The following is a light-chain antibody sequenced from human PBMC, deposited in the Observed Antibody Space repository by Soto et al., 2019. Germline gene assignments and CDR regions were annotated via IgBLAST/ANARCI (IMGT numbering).Light chain of an antibody. J-gene: IGKJ1*01. Sequence: DIVMTQSPLSLPVTPGEPASISCRSSQSLLHSNGYNYLDWYLQKPGQSPQLLIYLGSNRASGVPDRFSGSGSGTEFTLTISSLQPEDFASYYCQQYNSYSTFGQGTKVDIK. CDR3: QQYNSYST. CDR2: LGS. CDR1: QSLLHSNGYNY. V-gene: IGKV2-28*01.